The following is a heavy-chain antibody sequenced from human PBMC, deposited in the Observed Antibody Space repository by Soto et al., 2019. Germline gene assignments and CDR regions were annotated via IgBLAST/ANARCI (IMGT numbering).Heavy chain of an antibody. D-gene: IGHD3-10*01. CDR2: IIPIFGTA. V-gene: IGHV1-69*13. CDR1: GGTFSSYA. CDR3: ARDKDYYGSGSHFDY. J-gene: IGHJ4*02. Sequence: ASVKVSCKASGGTFSSYAISWVRQAPGQGLEWMGGIIPIFGTANYAQKFQGRVTITADESTSTAYMELSSLRSEDTAVYYCARDKDYYGSGSHFDYWGQGTLVTVSS.